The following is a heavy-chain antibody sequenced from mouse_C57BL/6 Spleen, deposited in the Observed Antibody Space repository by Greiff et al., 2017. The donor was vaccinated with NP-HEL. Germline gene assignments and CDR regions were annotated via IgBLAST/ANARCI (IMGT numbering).Heavy chain of an antibody. Sequence: QVQLQQSGAELVRPGSSVKLSCKASGYTFTSYWMHWVKQRPIQGLEWIGNIDPSDSETHYNQKFKDKATLTVDKSSSTAYMQLSSLTSEDSAVYYCARGEELGHFDYWGQGTTLTVSS. V-gene: IGHV1-52*01. CDR1: GYTFTSYW. J-gene: IGHJ2*01. D-gene: IGHD4-1*01. CDR2: IDPSDSET. CDR3: ARGEELGHFDY.